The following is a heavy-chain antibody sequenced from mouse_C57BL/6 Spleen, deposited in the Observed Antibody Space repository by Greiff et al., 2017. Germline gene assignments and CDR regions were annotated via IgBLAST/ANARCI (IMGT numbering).Heavy chain of an antibody. D-gene: IGHD1-1*01. Sequence: RVESGEGLVKPGGSLKLSCAASGFTFSSYAMSWVRQTPEKRLEWVAYISSGGDYIYYADTVKGRFTISRDNARNTLYLQMSSLKSDDTAMYYCTGNYYVSSYWYFDVWGTGTTVTVSS. CDR3: TGNYYVSSYWYFDV. CDR1: GFTFSSYA. CDR2: ISSGGDYI. V-gene: IGHV5-9-1*02. J-gene: IGHJ1*03.